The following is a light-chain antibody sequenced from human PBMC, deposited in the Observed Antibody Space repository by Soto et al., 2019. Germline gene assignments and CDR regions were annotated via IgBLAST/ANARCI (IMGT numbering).Light chain of an antibody. CDR2: GAS. V-gene: IGKV3-15*01. CDR1: QSVSSK. J-gene: IGKJ1*01. Sequence: ERVMTQSPATLSVSPGEGATPSCRASQSVSSKLAWYQQKPGQAPRLLIYGASTRATGIPARFSGSGSGTEFTLIISSLQSEDSAVYYCQQYNSWLWTFGQGTKVDIK. CDR3: QQYNSWLWT.